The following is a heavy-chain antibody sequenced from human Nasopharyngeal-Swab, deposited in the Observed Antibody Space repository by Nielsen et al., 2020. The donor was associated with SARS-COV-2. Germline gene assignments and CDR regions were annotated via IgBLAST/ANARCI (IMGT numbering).Heavy chain of an antibody. V-gene: IGHV3-30*18. CDR1: GFTFSRYG. D-gene: IGHD5-12*01. Sequence: GGSLRLSCAASGFTFSRYGMHWVRQAPGKGLEWVAVISFDGGHKYSAESVKGRFTISRDNSKNTLYLQMNSLRAEDTAVYYCAKDRGGGYSGYDRFDYWGQGTLVTVSS. J-gene: IGHJ4*02. CDR3: AKDRGGGYSGYDRFDY. CDR2: ISFDGGHK.